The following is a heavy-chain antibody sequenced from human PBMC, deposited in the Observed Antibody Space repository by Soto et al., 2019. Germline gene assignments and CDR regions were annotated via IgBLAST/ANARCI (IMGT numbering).Heavy chain of an antibody. CDR2: IDHDGPT. J-gene: IGHJ4*02. CDR3: VRDSHGDY. Sequence: EVQLVESGGGLVQPGGSLRLSCAGSGFTFSNYWMHWVRQAPGKGLEWVSRIDHDGPTDYADSVRGRVTISRDNAENTLYLQMNRLRPEDTAVYYCVRDSHGDYWGQGTLVTVSS. CDR1: GFTFSNYW. V-gene: IGHV3-74*01.